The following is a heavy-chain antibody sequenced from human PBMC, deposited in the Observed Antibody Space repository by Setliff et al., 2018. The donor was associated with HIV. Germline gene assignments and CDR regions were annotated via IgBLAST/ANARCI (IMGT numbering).Heavy chain of an antibody. D-gene: IGHD3-10*01. CDR3: ARGALYGLFEY. CDR1: GFSFDDYY. CDR2: IISMFGTA. Sequence: ASVKVSCKASGFSFDDYYIHWVRQAPGQGLEWMGGIISMFGTANYAQSFRGRVTITTGESTNTAYMDLSSLRSEDTATYYCARGALYGLFEYWGPGTLVTVSS. J-gene: IGHJ4*02. V-gene: IGHV1-69*05.